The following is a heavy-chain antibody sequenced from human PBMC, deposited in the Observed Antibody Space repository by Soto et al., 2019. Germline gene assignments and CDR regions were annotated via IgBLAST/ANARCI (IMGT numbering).Heavy chain of an antibody. D-gene: IGHD3-10*01. CDR3: ARRYGSAFDI. CDR2: IYYSGST. CDR1: GGSISSYY. V-gene: IGHV4-59*01. Sequence: LETLSLTCTVSGGSISSYYWSWIRQPPGKGLEWIGYIYYSGSTNYNPSLKSRVTISVDTSKNQFPLKLSSVTAADTAVYYCARRYGSAFDIWGQGTMVTVSS. J-gene: IGHJ3*02.